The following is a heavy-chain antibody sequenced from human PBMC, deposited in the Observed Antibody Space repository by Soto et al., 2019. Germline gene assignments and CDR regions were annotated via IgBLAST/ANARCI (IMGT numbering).Heavy chain of an antibody. Sequence: PGESLKISCKGSGYSFTSYWIGWVRQMPGKGLEWMGIIYPGDSDTRYSPSFQGQVTISADKSISTAYLQWSSLKASDTAMYYCARQDYVLRFLEWFGPPPGHFDYWGQGTLVTVSS. CDR2: IYPGDSDT. V-gene: IGHV5-51*01. D-gene: IGHD3-3*01. J-gene: IGHJ4*02. CDR3: ARQDYVLRFLEWFGPPPGHFDY. CDR1: GYSFTSYW.